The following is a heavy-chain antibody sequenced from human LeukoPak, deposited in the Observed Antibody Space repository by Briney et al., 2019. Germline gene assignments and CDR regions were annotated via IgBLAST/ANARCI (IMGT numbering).Heavy chain of an antibody. CDR2: ISYIGST. Sequence: SETLSLTCAVSTDSFSSHYWSWVRQPPGKGLEWIGYISYIGSTNCNPSLKSRVTISIDTSKNQFSLRLRSVTAADTAVYYCARDLITVTKGFDIWGQGTMVSVSS. V-gene: IGHV4-59*11. CDR1: TDSFSSHY. D-gene: IGHD4-17*01. CDR3: ARDLITVTKGFDI. J-gene: IGHJ3*02.